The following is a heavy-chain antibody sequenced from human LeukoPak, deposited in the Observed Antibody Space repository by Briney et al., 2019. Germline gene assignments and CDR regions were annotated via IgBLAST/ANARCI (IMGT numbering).Heavy chain of an antibody. Sequence: ASVKVSCKASGYPFTDYYMHWVRQAPGQGLEWMGWINSNSGGTNYAQKFQGRVTMTRDTSISTAYMELSRLRSDDTAVYYCARVFHRVYFDLWGRGTLVTVSS. CDR1: GYPFTDYY. J-gene: IGHJ2*01. CDR3: ARVFHRVYFDL. V-gene: IGHV1-2*02. CDR2: INSNSGGT.